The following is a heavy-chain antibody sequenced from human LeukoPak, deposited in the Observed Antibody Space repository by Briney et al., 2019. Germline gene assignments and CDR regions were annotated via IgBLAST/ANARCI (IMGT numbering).Heavy chain of an antibody. V-gene: IGHV3-23*01. J-gene: IGHJ4*02. D-gene: IGHD1-7*01. CDR2: ISGSGGST. Sequence: PGGSLRLSCAASGFTFSSYVMSWVRQVPGKGLEWVSAISGSGGSTYYADSVKGRFTISRDNSKNTLYLQMNSLRAEDTAVYYCAKATGTMGYFDYWGQGTLVTVSS. CDR1: GFTFSSYV. CDR3: AKATGTMGYFDY.